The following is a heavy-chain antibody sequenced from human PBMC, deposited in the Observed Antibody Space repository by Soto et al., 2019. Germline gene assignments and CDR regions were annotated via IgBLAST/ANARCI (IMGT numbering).Heavy chain of an antibody. CDR2: VNWSGGST. J-gene: IGHJ3*02. D-gene: IGHD2-15*01. CDR3: VKAKVQLLVEGGPFDM. V-gene: IGHV3-9*01. Sequence: GGSLRLSCAASGFTFDDFAMHWVRQHPGKGLEWVSGVNWSGGSTAYSESVKGRFTISRDSAKNSLFLEMNSLRAEDTALYYCVKAKVQLLVEGGPFDMWGHGTMVTVSS. CDR1: GFTFDDFA.